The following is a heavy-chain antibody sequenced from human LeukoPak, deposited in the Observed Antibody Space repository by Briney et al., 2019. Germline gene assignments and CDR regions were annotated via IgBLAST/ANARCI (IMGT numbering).Heavy chain of an antibody. Sequence: SETLSLTCAVYGGSFSHNYWNWIRQAPGKGLEWIADINDNGTITSNPSLKSRITISLDTSKHQFSLKMNSVTAADTAVYHCVRGFLGLGGGVWGQGTTVTVSS. CDR3: VRGFLGLGGGV. V-gene: IGHV4-34*01. J-gene: IGHJ6*02. CDR1: GGSFSHNY. CDR2: INDNGTI. D-gene: IGHD3-16*01.